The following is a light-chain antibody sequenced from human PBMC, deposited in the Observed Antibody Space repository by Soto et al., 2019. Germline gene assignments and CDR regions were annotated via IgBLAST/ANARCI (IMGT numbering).Light chain of an antibody. J-gene: IGLJ1*01. CDR3: SSYTSSSTPCV. CDR1: SSEVGGYNY. Sequence: QSSLTHPASLSGSPGQSITISCTGTSSEVGGYNYVSWYQQHPGKAPKLMIYEVSNRPSGVSNRFSGSKSGNTASLTISGLQAEDEADYYCSSYTSSSTPCVFGTGTKVTVL. V-gene: IGLV2-14*01. CDR2: EVS.